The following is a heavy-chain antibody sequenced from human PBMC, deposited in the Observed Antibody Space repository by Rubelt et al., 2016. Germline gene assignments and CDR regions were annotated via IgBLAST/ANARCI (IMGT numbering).Heavy chain of an antibody. V-gene: IGHV4-39*01. CDR2: IHYTGYT. Sequence: QLQLQESGPGLVKPSETLSLTCSVSGGSISSSSHYWAWIRQSPGKGLEWIASIHYTGYTYYKASLQSRVTISIDTSTKQFSLKLTSVTAADTAVYYCASLRWQQLVRYFDYWGQGTLVTVSS. CDR1: GGSISSSSHY. CDR3: ASLRWQQLVRYFDY. J-gene: IGHJ4*02. D-gene: IGHD6-13*01.